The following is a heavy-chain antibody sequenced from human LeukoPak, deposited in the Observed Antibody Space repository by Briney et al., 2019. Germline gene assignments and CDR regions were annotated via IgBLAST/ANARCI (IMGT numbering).Heavy chain of an antibody. D-gene: IGHD3-3*01. CDR2: ISYDGSNK. CDR1: GFTFSSYA. V-gene: IGHV3-30-3*01. CDR3: ARDSAYYDFWSGTSIGGPFDY. Sequence: SGGSLRLSCAASGFTFSSYAMSWVRQAPGKGLEWVAVISYDGSNKYYADSVKGRFTISRDNSKNTLYLQMNSLRAEDTAVYYCARDSAYYDFWSGTSIGGPFDYWGQGTLVTVSS. J-gene: IGHJ4*02.